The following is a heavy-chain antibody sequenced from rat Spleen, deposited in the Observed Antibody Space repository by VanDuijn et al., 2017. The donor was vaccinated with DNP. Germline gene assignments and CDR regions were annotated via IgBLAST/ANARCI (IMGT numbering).Heavy chain of an antibody. J-gene: IGHJ3*01. CDR1: GLSLTSNS. D-gene: IGHD1-11*01. V-gene: IGHV2-47*01. CDR2: VWNSGGT. Sequence: QVQLKESGPGLVQPSQTLSLTCTVSGLSLTSNSVSWIRQPPGKGLEWMGVVWNSGGTRYDSTLKSRLTITKDTSKSQVFLKMNSLQTEDTATYYCARDLLRWRRGFAYWGQGTLVTVSS. CDR3: ARDLLRWRRGFAY.